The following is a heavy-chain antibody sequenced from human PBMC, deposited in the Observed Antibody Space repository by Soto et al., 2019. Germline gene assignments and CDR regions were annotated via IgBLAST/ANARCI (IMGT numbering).Heavy chain of an antibody. CDR2: IYPGDSDT. D-gene: IGHD6-19*01. J-gene: IGHJ3*02. Sequence: GESLKISCKGSGYSFTSYWIGWVRQMPGKGLEWMGIIYPGDSDTRYSPSFQGQVTISADKSISTAYLQWSSLKASDTAMYYCATHTDQQWLPDAFDIWGQGTMVTVSS. V-gene: IGHV5-51*01. CDR1: GYSFTSYW. CDR3: ATHTDQQWLPDAFDI.